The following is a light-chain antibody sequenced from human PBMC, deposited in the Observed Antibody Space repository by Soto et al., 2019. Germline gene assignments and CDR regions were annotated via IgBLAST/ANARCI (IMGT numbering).Light chain of an antibody. Sequence: DIQMTQSPSTLSASVGGRVTITCRASQSISIYLAWYQQKPGKAPKLLIYEASSLESGVPSRFSGSGSGTDFTLTINSLQPEDFATYYCQQAYSTPWTFGQGTKVDNK. V-gene: IGKV1-5*03. CDR2: EAS. CDR1: QSISIY. CDR3: QQAYSTPWT. J-gene: IGKJ1*01.